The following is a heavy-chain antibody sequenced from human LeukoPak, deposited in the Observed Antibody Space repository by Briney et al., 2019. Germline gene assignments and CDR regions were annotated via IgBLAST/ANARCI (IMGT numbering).Heavy chain of an antibody. CDR1: GGSFSGYY. CDR2: INHSGST. V-gene: IGHV4-34*01. Sequence: PSETLSLTCAVYGGSFSGYYWSWIRQPPGKGLEWIGEINHSGSTNYNPSLKSRVTISVDTSKNQFSLKLSSVTAADTAAYYCATPGYCSSTSCPNNWFDPWGQGTLVTVSS. D-gene: IGHD2-2*03. J-gene: IGHJ5*02. CDR3: ATPGYCSSTSCPNNWFDP.